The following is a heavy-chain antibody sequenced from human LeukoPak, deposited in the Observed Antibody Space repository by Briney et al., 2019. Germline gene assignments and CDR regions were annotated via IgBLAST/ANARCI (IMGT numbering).Heavy chain of an antibody. CDR3: ARDYGSGSHFDY. V-gene: IGHV3-21*01. Sequence: GGSLRLSCAASGFTFNTYTMDWVRQAPGKGLEWVASISSSSIYINYADSMKGRFTVSRDNAKNSLYLQMHSLRAEDTAVYYCARDYGSGSHFDYWGQGTLVTVSS. D-gene: IGHD3-10*01. CDR2: ISSSSIYI. CDR1: GFTFNTYT. J-gene: IGHJ4*02.